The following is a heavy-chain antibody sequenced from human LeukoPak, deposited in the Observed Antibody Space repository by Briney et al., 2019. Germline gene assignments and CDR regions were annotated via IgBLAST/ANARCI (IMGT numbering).Heavy chain of an antibody. CDR1: GYTFTSYG. Sequence: GASVKVSCKASGYTFTSYGISWVRQAPGQGLEWMGWISAYNGNTNYAQKFQGRVTMTTDTSTSTAYMELSSLRSEDTAVYYCARDRYYGSGSYYTRNWFGPWGQGTLVTVSS. CDR2: ISAYNGNT. J-gene: IGHJ5*02. D-gene: IGHD3-10*01. CDR3: ARDRYYGSGSYYTRNWFGP. V-gene: IGHV1-18*01.